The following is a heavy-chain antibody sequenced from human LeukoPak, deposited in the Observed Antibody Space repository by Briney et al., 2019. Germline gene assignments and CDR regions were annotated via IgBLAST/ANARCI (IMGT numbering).Heavy chain of an antibody. CDR1: GGSISSSSYY. D-gene: IGHD6-13*01. V-gene: IGHV4-39*01. Sequence: SETLSLTCTVSGGSISSSSYYWGWIRQPPGKGLEWIGSIYYSGSTYYNPSLKSRATISVDTSKNQFSLKLSSVTAADTAVYYCARSSSSWYGPSWFDPWGQGTLVTVSS. CDR2: IYYSGST. J-gene: IGHJ5*02. CDR3: ARSSSSWYGPSWFDP.